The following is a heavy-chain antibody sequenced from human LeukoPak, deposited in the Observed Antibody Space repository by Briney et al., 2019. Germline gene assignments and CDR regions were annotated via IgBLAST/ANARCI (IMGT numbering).Heavy chain of an antibody. V-gene: IGHV1-2*02. CDR1: GYTFTGYY. J-gene: IGHJ4*02. D-gene: IGHD3-10*01. Sequence: GASVKVSCKASGYTFTGYYMHWVRQAPGQGLEWMGWINPNSGGTNYAQKFQGRVTMTRDTSISTAYMELSRLRSDDTAEYYCARVKMVRGVTPSLYYWGQGTLVTVSS. CDR2: INPNSGGT. CDR3: ARVKMVRGVTPSLYY.